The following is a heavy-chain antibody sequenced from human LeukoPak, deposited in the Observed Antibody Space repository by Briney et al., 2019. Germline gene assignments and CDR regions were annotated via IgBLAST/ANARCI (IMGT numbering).Heavy chain of an antibody. D-gene: IGHD6-19*01. V-gene: IGHV3-11*04. Sequence: NPGGSLRLSCAASGFTFSDYYMSWIRQAPGKGLEWVSYVSNSGSTIYSADSVKGRFTISRDNAKNSLYLQMNRLIAEDPAVYFCARDRFRSAWYHQGPPDYWGQGTLVTVSS. CDR2: VSNSGSTI. CDR3: ARDRFRSAWYHQGPPDY. J-gene: IGHJ4*02. CDR1: GFTFSDYY.